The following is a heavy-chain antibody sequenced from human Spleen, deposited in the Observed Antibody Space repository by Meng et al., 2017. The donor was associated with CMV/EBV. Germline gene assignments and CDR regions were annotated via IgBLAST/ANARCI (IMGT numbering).Heavy chain of an antibody. D-gene: IGHD2-2*01. V-gene: IGHV1-18*01. CDR3: ARGLGVFVVVPAAMDV. CDR1: GYTFTSYG. Sequence: ASAKVSCKASGYTFTSYGISWVRQAPGQGLEWMGWISAYNGNTNYAQKLQGRVTMTTDTSTSTAYMELRSLRSDDTAVYYCARGLGVFVVVPAAMDVWGQGTTVTVSS. CDR2: ISAYNGNT. J-gene: IGHJ6*02.